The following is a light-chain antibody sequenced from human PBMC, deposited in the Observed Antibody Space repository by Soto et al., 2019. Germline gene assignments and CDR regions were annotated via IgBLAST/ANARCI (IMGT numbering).Light chain of an antibody. J-gene: IGKJ2*01. V-gene: IGKV3-15*01. CDR1: QSVGTT. CDR3: QQYSNWPEYT. CDR2: GAS. Sequence: EIVMTQSPATLSLSPGEGATLSCRASQSVGTTLAWYQQKPGQAPRLLIFGASTRVTGVPARFSGSGSGTEFTLSNSSLQSDDFAVYYCQQYSNWPEYTFGQGTKLEIK.